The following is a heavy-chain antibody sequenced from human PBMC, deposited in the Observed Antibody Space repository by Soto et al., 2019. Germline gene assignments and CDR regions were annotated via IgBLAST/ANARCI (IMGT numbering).Heavy chain of an antibody. CDR1: GYTFTGYY. CDR2: INPNSGGT. CDR3: ARFLIPESTLFRVATTGSLYYFDY. V-gene: IGHV1-2*02. Sequence: QVQLVQSGAEVKKPGASVKVSCKASGYTFTGYYMHWVRQAPGQGLEWMGWINPNSGGTNYAQKFQGRVTMTRDTSISTAYMELSRLRSDDTAVYYCARFLIPESTLFRVATTGSLYYFDYWGQGTLVTVSS. J-gene: IGHJ4*02. D-gene: IGHD5-12*01.